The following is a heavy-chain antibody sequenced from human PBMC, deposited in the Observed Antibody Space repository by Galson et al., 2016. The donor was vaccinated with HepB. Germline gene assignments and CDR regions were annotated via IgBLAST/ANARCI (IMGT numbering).Heavy chain of an antibody. CDR1: GGSISRGTYY. CDR2: IYYSGST. D-gene: IGHD5-12*01. CDR3: TREEVDMVVIGYYYRYHPMDV. J-gene: IGHJ6*02. Sequence: ETLSLTCTVSGGSISRGTYYWSWIRQSPGKGLEWIGNIYYSGSTKYNPSLKSRITISVDTSKNQFALKLTSVTAADTAVYYCTREEVDMVVIGYYYRYHPMDVWGQGTTVSVSS. V-gene: IGHV4-61*01.